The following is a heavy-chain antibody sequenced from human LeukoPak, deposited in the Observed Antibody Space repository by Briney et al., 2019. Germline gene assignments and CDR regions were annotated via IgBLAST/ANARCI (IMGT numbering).Heavy chain of an antibody. CDR3: ARHHSSLVGH. CDR1: GGSISSSSYY. Sequence: SETLSLTCTVSGGSISSSSYYWGWIRQPPGKGLEWIGSIYYSGSTYYNPSLKSRVTISVDTSKNQFSLKLTSVTAADTAVFYCARHHSSLVGHWGQGTLVTVSS. J-gene: IGHJ4*02. V-gene: IGHV4-39*01. CDR2: IYYSGST. D-gene: IGHD6-6*01.